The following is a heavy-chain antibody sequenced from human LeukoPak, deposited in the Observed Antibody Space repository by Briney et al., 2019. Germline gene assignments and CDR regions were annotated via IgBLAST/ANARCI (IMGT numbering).Heavy chain of an antibody. V-gene: IGHV1-69*04. CDR3: ASGGVGATGDQSFDY. D-gene: IGHD1-26*01. CDR1: GGTFSSYA. CDR2: IIPILGIA. Sequence: GASVKVSCKASGGTFSSYAISWVRQAPGQGLEWMGRIIPILGIANYAQKFQGRVTITADKSTSTAYMELSSLRSEDTAVYYCASGGVGATGDQSFDYWGQGTLVTVSS. J-gene: IGHJ4*02.